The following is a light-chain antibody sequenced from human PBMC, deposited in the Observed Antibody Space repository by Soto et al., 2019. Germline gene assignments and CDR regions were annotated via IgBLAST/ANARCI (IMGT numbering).Light chain of an antibody. CDR1: QNVRSW. J-gene: IGKJ1*01. CDR2: DVS. CDR3: QQYSDYST. Sequence: DIQMTQSPSTLSASVGDTVTITRRAGQNVRSWLAWYQQKIGGAPKLLIYDVSTLESGVPSRFSGGGSGTEFTLTISSLQPDDFATYYCQQYSDYSTFGQGTRLEIK. V-gene: IGKV1-5*01.